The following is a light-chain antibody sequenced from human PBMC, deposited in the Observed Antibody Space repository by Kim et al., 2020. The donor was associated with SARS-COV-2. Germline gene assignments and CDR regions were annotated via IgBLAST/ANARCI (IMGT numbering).Light chain of an antibody. CDR3: NSYTSSTSDV. Sequence: LTQPASVSGSPGQSITISCTGTSSDVGHYNSVSWYQQHPGKAPKLMIYDVTKRPSGVSIRFSGSKSGNTASLTISGLQAEDEADYYCNSYTSSTSDVFGTGTRSPS. V-gene: IGLV2-14*01. J-gene: IGLJ1*01. CDR1: SSDVGHYNS. CDR2: DVT.